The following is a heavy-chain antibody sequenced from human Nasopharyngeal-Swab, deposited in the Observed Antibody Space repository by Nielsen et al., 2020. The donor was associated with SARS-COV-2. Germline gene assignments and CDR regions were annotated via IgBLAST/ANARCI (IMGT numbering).Heavy chain of an antibody. CDR1: GFTFSSYA. V-gene: IGHV3-23*01. Sequence: GESLKISCAASGFTFSSYAMSWVRQAPGKGLEWVSAISGSGSSTYYADSVKGRFTISRDNSKNTLYLQMNSLRAEDTAVYYCAKSRIAAAGSGADWFDPWGQGTLVTVSS. CDR2: ISGSGSST. J-gene: IGHJ5*02. D-gene: IGHD6-13*01. CDR3: AKSRIAAAGSGADWFDP.